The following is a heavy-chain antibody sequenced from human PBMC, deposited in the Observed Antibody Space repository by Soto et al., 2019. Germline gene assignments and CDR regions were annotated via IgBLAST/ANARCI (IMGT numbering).Heavy chain of an antibody. CDR3: ARDKTRTMDRGVMPQDDAFDI. J-gene: IGHJ3*02. V-gene: IGHV4-59*01. Sequence: PSETLSLTCTVSGGSISSYYWSWIRQPPGKGLEWIGYIYYSGSTNYNPSLKSRVTISVDTSKNQFSLKLSSVTAADTAVYYCARDKTRTMDRGVMPQDDAFDIWGQGTMVTVSS. CDR2: IYYSGST. D-gene: IGHD3-10*01. CDR1: GGSISSYY.